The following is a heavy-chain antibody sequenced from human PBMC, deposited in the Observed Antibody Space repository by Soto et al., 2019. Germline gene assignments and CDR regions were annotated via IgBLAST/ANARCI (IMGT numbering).Heavy chain of an antibody. D-gene: IGHD2-2*02. Sequence: SETLSLTCTVSGDSTSYYYWIWIRVAPGKGLEWIGSVYHSGSTNYNPSLKSRVTILRDSSKAQFSLKLNSATAADTAVYYCAIGYMDWFDPWGQGTLVTVSS. CDR2: VYHSGST. J-gene: IGHJ5*02. CDR1: GDSTSYYY. V-gene: IGHV4-59*08. CDR3: AIGYMDWFDP.